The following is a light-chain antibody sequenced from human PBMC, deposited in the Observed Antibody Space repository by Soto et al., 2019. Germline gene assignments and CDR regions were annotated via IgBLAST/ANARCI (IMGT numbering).Light chain of an antibody. V-gene: IGLV3-21*02. CDR3: QVWDAGSDHVV. Sequence: SYELTQPPSVSVAPGQTARITCGGDHIGGKSVHWYQQKPGQAPLLVVYDDADRPSGIPERFSGSNSDNMATLTIGRVEAGDEADYYCQVWDAGSDHVVFGGGTQLTVL. J-gene: IGLJ2*01. CDR2: DDA. CDR1: HIGGKS.